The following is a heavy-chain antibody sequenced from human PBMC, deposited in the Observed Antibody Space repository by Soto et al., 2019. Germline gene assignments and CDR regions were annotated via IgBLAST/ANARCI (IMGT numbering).Heavy chain of an antibody. CDR3: ARGGTTSLDN. D-gene: IGHD1-1*01. CDR2: INPNRVGP. V-gene: IGHV1-2*02. CDR1: GYTFTDYY. Sequence: ASVKVSCKTSGYTFTDYYMHWVRHAPGQGLEWMGWINPNRVGPISAQKFQGRVTMTRDTSISTDYLELSRLSSDDTAVYYCARGGTTSLDNWGQGTQVTVSS. J-gene: IGHJ4*02.